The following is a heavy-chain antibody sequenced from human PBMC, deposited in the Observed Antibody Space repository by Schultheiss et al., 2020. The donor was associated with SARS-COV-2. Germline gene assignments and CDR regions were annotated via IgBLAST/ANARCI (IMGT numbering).Heavy chain of an antibody. D-gene: IGHD3-22*01. J-gene: IGHJ4*02. CDR2: IYSGGFT. Sequence: GGSLRLSCAASGFTFSSYSMNWVRQAPGKGLEWVSLIYSGGFTYYADSVKGRFTISRDNSKNTLYLQMNSLTAEDTAVYYCARDYYDSSGYYDYWGQGTLVTVSS. CDR1: GFTFSSYS. V-gene: IGHV3-66*01. CDR3: ARDYYDSSGYYDY.